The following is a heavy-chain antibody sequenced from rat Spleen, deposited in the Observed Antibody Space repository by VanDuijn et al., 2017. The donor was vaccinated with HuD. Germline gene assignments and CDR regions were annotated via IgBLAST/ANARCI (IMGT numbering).Heavy chain of an antibody. Sequence: EVQLVESGGGLVQPGRSMKLSCAASGFTFSDYGMAWVLQAPKKGLEWVATIIYDGSRTYYRDSVKGRFTISRDNAKSTLYLQMDSLRSEDTATYYCARSDGTHYYLPFADWGQGSLVTVSS. CDR1: GFTFSDYG. CDR2: IIYDGSRT. J-gene: IGHJ3*01. D-gene: IGHD1-12*02. V-gene: IGHV5-7*01. CDR3: ARSDGTHYYLPFAD.